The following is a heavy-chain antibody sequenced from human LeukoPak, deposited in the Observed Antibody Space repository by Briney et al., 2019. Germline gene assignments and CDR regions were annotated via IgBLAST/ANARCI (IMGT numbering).Heavy chain of an antibody. CDR2: ITSGGGST. D-gene: IGHD5-12*01. Sequence: GGSLRLSCAASGFTFSRSAMHWVRQTPGKGPESVSGITSGGGSTYYAKSVKGRFIISRDNSKNTLYLQMGSLRAEDMGVYYCTATITGGNYYYMDVWGKGTTVTVSS. J-gene: IGHJ6*03. CDR3: TATITGGNYYYMDV. V-gene: IGHV3-64*01. CDR1: GFTFSRSA.